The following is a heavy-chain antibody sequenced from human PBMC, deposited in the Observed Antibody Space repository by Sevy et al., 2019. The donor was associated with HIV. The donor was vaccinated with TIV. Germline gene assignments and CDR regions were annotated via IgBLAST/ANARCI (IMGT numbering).Heavy chain of an antibody. CDR2: ISSSSSYI. CDR1: GFTFSSYS. J-gene: IGHJ4*02. Sequence: GGSLRLSCAASGFTFSSYSMNWVRQAPGKGPEWVSSISSSSSYIYYADSVKGRFTISRDNAKNSRYLQMNSLRAEDTAVYYCARRHTARSQNKAAGATGMKGEFDYWGQGTLVTVSS. D-gene: IGHD1-1*01. CDR3: ARRHTARSQNKAAGATGMKGEFDY. V-gene: IGHV3-21*01.